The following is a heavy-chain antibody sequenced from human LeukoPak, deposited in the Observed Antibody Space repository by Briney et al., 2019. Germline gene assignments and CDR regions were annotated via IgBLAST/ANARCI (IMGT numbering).Heavy chain of an antibody. J-gene: IGHJ4*02. D-gene: IGHD3-10*01. Sequence: PSETLSLTCAVYGGSFSGYYWSWIRQPPGKGLEWIGEINHSGSTNYNPSLKSRVTISVDTSKNQFSLKLSSVTAADTAVYYCARGHRVAYGSGSYYNYYSSSYYFDYWGQGTLVTVSS. CDR2: INHSGST. CDR3: ARGHRVAYGSGSYYNYYSSSYYFDY. CDR1: GGSFSGYY. V-gene: IGHV4-34*01.